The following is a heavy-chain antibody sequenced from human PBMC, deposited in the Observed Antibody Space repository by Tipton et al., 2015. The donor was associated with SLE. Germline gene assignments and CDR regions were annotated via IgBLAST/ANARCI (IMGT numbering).Heavy chain of an antibody. CDR1: GGSISNYY. V-gene: IGHV4-59*08. J-gene: IGHJ1*01. CDR2: IYYSGST. CDR3: ARSGYGRGSYYQH. D-gene: IGHD5-12*01. Sequence: TLSLTCSVSGGSISNYYWSWIRQPPGKGLEWIGYIYYSGSTNYNPSLKSRVIISVDTSKNQFSLRLSSVTAADTAVYYCARSGYGRGSYYQHWGQGTRVIVSS.